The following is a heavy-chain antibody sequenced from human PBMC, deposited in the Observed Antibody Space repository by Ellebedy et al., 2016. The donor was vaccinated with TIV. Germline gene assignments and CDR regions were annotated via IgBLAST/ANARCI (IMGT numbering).Heavy chain of an antibody. CDR3: ARILTAYYNQYYDGMGV. CDR1: GASISSNNW. V-gene: IGHV4-4*02. J-gene: IGHJ6*02. CDR2: LFHTGRT. Sequence: SETLSLTXAVSGASISSNNWWSLVRQPPGNGLEWIGDLFHTGRTNYNPSLKSRVTISVEKSKNQFSLVLRSVTAADTAIYYCARILTAYYNQYYDGMGVWGRGTTVTVSS. D-gene: IGHD3-9*01.